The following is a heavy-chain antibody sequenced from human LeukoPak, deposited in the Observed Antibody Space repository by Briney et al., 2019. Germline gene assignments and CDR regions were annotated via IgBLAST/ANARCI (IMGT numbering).Heavy chain of an antibody. J-gene: IGHJ4*02. CDR2: ISSSSSSI. V-gene: IGHV3-21*01. Sequence: PGGSLRLSCAASGFSFSNFGMNWVRQAPGKGLEWVSSISSSSSSIFYADSVKGRFTISRDNSKNTLYLQMNSLRAEDTAVYHCATRHSSSSGVDYWGQGTLVTVSS. D-gene: IGHD6-6*01. CDR3: ATRHSSSSGVDY. CDR1: GFSFSNFG.